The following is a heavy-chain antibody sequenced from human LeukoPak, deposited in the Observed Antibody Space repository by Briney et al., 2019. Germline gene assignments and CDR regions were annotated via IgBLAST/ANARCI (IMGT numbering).Heavy chain of an antibody. CDR2: ISANGGST. Sequence: GGSLRLSCSASGFTFSSYPMHWVRQAPGRGLEYVSAISANGGSTYYGDSVKGRFIISRDNSRNTMYLQMSSLRVEDTAVYYCVKEIAFYDYWGQGTLVIVSP. CDR1: GFTFSSYP. J-gene: IGHJ4*02. D-gene: IGHD2/OR15-2a*01. CDR3: VKEIAFYDY. V-gene: IGHV3-64D*06.